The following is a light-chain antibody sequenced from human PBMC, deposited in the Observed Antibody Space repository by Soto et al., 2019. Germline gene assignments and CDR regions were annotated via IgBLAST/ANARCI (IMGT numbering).Light chain of an antibody. V-gene: IGLV2-14*01. J-gene: IGLJ1*01. Sequence: QSALTQPASVSGSPGQSITISCTGTSSDVGGYNYVSWSQQHPGKAPQLMIYEVSNRPSGVSNRFSGSKSGNTASLTISGLQAEDEADYYCSSYTSTTTQVFGTGTKLTVL. CDR3: SSYTSTTTQV. CDR2: EVS. CDR1: SSDVGGYNY.